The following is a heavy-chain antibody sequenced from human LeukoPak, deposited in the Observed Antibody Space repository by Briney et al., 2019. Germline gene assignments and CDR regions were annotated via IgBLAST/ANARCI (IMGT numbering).Heavy chain of an antibody. Sequence: ASVKVSCKASGYTFTGYYMHWVRQAPGQGLEWMGWINPNSGDTNYAQKFQGRVTMTRDTSITTAYMELSRLRSDDTAVYYCARLYSGYGNNYYYTDVWGKGTTVTVSS. CDR2: INPNSGDT. J-gene: IGHJ6*03. CDR1: GYTFTGYY. CDR3: ARLYSGYGNNYYYTDV. V-gene: IGHV1-2*02. D-gene: IGHD5-12*01.